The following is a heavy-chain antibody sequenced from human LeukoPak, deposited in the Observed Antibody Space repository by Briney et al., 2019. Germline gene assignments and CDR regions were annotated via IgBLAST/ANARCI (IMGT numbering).Heavy chain of an antibody. D-gene: IGHD3-10*01. J-gene: IGHJ5*02. CDR2: ISGSGGST. CDR3: AKDLRGGRENWFDP. Sequence: LTLSCAASGFTFSSYAMSWVRQAPGKGLEWVSAISGSGGSTYYADSVKGRFTISRDNSKNTLYLQMNSLRAEDTAVYYCAKDLRGGRENWFDPWGQGTLVTVSS. V-gene: IGHV3-23*01. CDR1: GFTFSSYA.